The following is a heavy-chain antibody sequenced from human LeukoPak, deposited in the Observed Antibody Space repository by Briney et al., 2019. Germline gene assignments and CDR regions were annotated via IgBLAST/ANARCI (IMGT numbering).Heavy chain of an antibody. V-gene: IGHV3-64D*06. CDR2: ISSNGGST. CDR3: VKGPQSSSWYFWVY. J-gene: IGHJ4*02. D-gene: IGHD6-13*01. Sequence: GGSLRLSCSASGFTFSSYAMHWVRQAPGKGLEYVSAISSNGGSTYCADSVKGRFTISRDNSKNTLYLQMSSLRAGDTAVYYCVKGPQSSSWYFWVYWGQGTLVTVSS. CDR1: GFTFSSYA.